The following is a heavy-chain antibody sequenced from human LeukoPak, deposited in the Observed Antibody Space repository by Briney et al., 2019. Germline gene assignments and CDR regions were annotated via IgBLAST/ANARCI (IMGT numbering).Heavy chain of an antibody. CDR2: ISWNSGSI. J-gene: IGHJ4*02. V-gene: IGHV3-9*01. CDR1: GFTFDDYA. D-gene: IGHD3-10*01. Sequence: GGSLRLSCAASGFTFDDYAMHWVRQAPGKGLEWVSGISWNSGSIGYADSVKGRFTISRDNAENSLYLQMNSLRAEDTALYYCAKAYYSDLYYFDYWGQGTLVTVSS. CDR3: AKAYYSDLYYFDY.